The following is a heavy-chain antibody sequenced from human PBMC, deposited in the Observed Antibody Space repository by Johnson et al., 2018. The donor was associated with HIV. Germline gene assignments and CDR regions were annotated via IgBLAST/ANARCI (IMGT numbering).Heavy chain of an antibody. V-gene: IGHV3-66*03. CDR1: GFTVSSNY. CDR3: ARARYTSDWYLYDAFDM. D-gene: IGHD6-13*01. CDR2: IYSGDNT. Sequence: VQLVESGGGLIQPGGSLRLSCAASGFTVSSNYMSWVRQAPGKGLEWVSVIYSGDNTKYADSVKGRFTISRDNSKNTLYLQMGSLRTEDMAVYHCARARYTSDWYLYDAFDMWGQGTMVTVSS. J-gene: IGHJ3*02.